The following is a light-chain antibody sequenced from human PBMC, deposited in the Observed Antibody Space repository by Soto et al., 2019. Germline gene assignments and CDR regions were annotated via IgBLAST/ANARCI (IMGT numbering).Light chain of an antibody. CDR2: STS. CDR1: TGAVTSGYH. V-gene: IGLV7-43*01. Sequence: QTVVTQEPSLTVSPGGTVTLTCASSTGAVTSGYHPLWFQQQPGQAPRALNYSTSNKHSWTPARFLRSLLGGKAALTLSGVHPEYHPQYFCLLYPAGAPLFGLGTEPTLL. CDR3: LLYPAGAPL. J-gene: IGLJ3*02.